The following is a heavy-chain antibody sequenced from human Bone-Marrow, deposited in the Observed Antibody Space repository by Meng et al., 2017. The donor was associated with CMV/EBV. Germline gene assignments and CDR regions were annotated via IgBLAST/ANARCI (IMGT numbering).Heavy chain of an antibody. CDR1: GFTVSSNY. CDR3: AREIGGPNYFDY. V-gene: IGHV3-66*01. CDR2: IYSGGST. J-gene: IGHJ4*02. D-gene: IGHD3-16*01. Sequence: VKRVGFGGGLVQPGGSLRLSCVASGFTVSSNYMSWVRQAPGKGLEWVSVIYSGGSTYYADSVKGRFTISRDNSKNTLYLQMNSLRAEDTAVYYCAREIGGPNYFDYWGQGTLVTVSS.